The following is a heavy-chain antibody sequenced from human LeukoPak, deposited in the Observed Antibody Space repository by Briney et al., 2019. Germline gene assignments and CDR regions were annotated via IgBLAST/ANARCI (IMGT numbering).Heavy chain of an antibody. CDR2: ISSSSSYI. CDR3: AKAITMIVVVNFDS. V-gene: IGHV3-23*01. CDR1: GFTFSSYG. Sequence: GGSLRLSCAASGFTFSSYGMSWVRQAPGKGLEWVSSISSSSSYIYYADSVKGRFTISRDNSKGTLYLQMNSLRAEDTAIYYCAKAITMIVVVNFDSWGQGTLVTVSS. J-gene: IGHJ4*02. D-gene: IGHD3-22*01.